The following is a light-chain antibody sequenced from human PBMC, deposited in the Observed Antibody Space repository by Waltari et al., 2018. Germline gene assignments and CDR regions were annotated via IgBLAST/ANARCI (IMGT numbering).Light chain of an antibody. CDR2: YKSDSDK. CDR1: RGFNVDTYR. J-gene: IGLJ3*02. CDR3: MIWHSNAWV. Sequence: QAVLTPPPSLSASPGASASLTCTLNRGFNVDTYRINWYQQQPGSPPHFLLRYKSDSDKQQGSGVPSRFSGSNDASANAGILLISGLQSDDEADYYCMIWHSNAWVFGGGTKLTVL. V-gene: IGLV5-45*01.